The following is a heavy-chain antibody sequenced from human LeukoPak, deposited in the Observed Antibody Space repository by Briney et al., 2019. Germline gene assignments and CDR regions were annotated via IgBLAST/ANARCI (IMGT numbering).Heavy chain of an antibody. D-gene: IGHD3-22*01. Sequence: ASVNVSCKASGYTFTDYYIHWVRQAPGQGLEWMGWINPDSGGTNYAQKFQGRVTLTRDTSISTAYMELSRLKSDDTAVYYCARLTYYYDSSGGYWGQGTLVTVSS. V-gene: IGHV1-2*02. CDR1: GYTFTDYY. J-gene: IGHJ4*02. CDR3: ARLTYYYDSSGGY. CDR2: INPDSGGT.